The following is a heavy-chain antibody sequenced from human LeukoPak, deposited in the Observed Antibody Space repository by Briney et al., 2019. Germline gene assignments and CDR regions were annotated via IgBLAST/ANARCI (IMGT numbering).Heavy chain of an antibody. V-gene: IGHV1-69*05. CDR2: IIPIFGTA. D-gene: IGHD6-19*01. Sequence: SVKVSCKASGGTFSSYAISWVRQAPGQGLEWMGGIIPIFGTANYAQKFQGRVTMTRDTSTSTVYMELSSLRSEDTAVYYCAKVGGWTEYFQHWGQGTLVTVSS. CDR3: AKVGGWTEYFQH. CDR1: GGTFSSYA. J-gene: IGHJ1*01.